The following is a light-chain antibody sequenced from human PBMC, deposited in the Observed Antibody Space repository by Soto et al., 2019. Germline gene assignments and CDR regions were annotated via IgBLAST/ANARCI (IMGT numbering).Light chain of an antibody. J-gene: IGLJ1*01. V-gene: IGLV2-23*01. Sequence: SVLTQPASVSGSXGQSITISCTGTSSDVGSYNLVSWYQQHPGKAPKLMIYEGSKRPSGVSNRFSGSKSGNTASLTISGLQAEDEADYYCCSYAGSSSYVFGTGTKSPS. CDR2: EGS. CDR3: CSYAGSSSYV. CDR1: SSDVGSYNL.